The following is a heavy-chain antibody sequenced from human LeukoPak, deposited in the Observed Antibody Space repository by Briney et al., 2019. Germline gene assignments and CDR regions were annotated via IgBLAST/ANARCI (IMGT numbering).Heavy chain of an antibody. CDR3: ATDHRENNYAYYFDY. V-gene: IGHV1-69*06. J-gene: IGHJ4*02. CDR2: IIPLFGTP. Sequence: SVKVSCKASRGTFSNYTISCVRQAPGQGLEWMGGIIPLFGTPTYAQKFQGRVTITADKSTSTAYMDLSSLRSDDTAVYYCATDHRENNYAYYFDYWGQGTLVTVSS. D-gene: IGHD1/OR15-1a*01. CDR1: RGTFSNYT.